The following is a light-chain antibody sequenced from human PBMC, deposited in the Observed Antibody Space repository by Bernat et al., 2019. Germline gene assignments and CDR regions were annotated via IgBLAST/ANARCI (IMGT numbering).Light chain of an antibody. CDR1: SSDVGGYNY. J-gene: IGLJ3*02. Sequence: QSVLTQPASVSGSPGQSITISCTGTSSDVGGYNYVSWYQQQPGKAPKFMIYDVSNRPSGVSDRFSGSKSGNTASLTISGLQAEDEADYYCSSYTSSSTWVFGGGTKLTVL. CDR2: DVS. CDR3: SSYTSSSTWV. V-gene: IGLV2-14*01.